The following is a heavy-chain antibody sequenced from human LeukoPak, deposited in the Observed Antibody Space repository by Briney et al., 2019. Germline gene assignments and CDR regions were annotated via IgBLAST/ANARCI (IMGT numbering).Heavy chain of an antibody. D-gene: IGHD1-1*01. CDR2: TNYSGST. J-gene: IGHJ3*02. Sequence: SETLSLTCTVSGGSITNSYWNWIRQSPGKGLEWIGYTNYSGSTNYNPSLKSRVTISVDTSKNQFSLKLSSVTAADTAMYFCARDPLSTNDFDIWGQGTMVTVSS. V-gene: IGHV4-59*01. CDR1: GGSITNSY. CDR3: ARDPLSTNDFDI.